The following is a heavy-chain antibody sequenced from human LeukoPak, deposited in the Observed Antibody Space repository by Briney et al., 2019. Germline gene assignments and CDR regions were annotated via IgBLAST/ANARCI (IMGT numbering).Heavy chain of an antibody. CDR3: ARSAVLLWFGGFDY. J-gene: IGHJ4*02. D-gene: IGHD3-10*01. Sequence: SETLSLTCTVSGGSISSGGYYWSWIRQHPGKGLEWIGYIYYSGSTYYNPSLKSRVTMSVDTSKNQFSLKLSSVTAADTAVYYCARSAVLLWFGGFDYWGQGTLVTVSS. V-gene: IGHV4-31*03. CDR2: IYYSGST. CDR1: GGSISSGGYY.